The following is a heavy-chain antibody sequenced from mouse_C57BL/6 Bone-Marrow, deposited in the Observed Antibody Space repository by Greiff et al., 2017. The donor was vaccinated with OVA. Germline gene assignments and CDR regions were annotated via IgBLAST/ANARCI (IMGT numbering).Heavy chain of an antibody. J-gene: IGHJ1*03. D-gene: IGHD1-1*01. V-gene: IGHV2-2*01. Sequence: VQLQQPGPGLVQPSQRLSITCTASGFSLTSYGVHWVRQSPGKGLEWLGVIWSGGSTAYNAAFISRLSISKDNSKGEVFFKMNSLQADDTAIYYCARNFYYYGHRYFDVWGTGTTVTVSS. CDR3: ARNFYYYGHRYFDV. CDR1: GFSLTSYG. CDR2: IWSGGST.